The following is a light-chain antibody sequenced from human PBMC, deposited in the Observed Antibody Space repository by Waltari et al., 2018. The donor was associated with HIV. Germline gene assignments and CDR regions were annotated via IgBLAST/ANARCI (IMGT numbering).Light chain of an antibody. Sequence: IQMTQFPSSLSASVGSTITIPFLASQSISTFLMWYQQIPGKAPKLLIYDTSNLQGDVQSRFSGSGSGTDFTLTVSSLQHEDVATYYCQQSYRAPYTFGQGTKLESK. J-gene: IGKJ2*01. CDR1: QSISTF. V-gene: IGKV1-39*01. CDR3: QQSYRAPYT. CDR2: DTS.